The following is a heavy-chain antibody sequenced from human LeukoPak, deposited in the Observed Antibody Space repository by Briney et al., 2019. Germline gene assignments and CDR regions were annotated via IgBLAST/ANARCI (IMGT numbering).Heavy chain of an antibody. Sequence: SETLSLTCAVYGGSFSGYYWSWIRQPPGKGLEWIGEINHSGSTNYNPPLKSRVTISVDTSKNHFALKLASVTAADTAVYFCARRVGFYGSGSLNYFDPWGQGILVSVSS. J-gene: IGHJ5*01. CDR2: INHSGST. CDR3: ARRVGFYGSGSLNYFDP. V-gene: IGHV4-34*01. CDR1: GGSFSGYY. D-gene: IGHD3-10*01.